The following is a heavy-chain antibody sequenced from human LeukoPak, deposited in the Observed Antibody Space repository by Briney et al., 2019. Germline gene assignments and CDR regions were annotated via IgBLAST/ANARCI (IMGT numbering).Heavy chain of an antibody. CDR1: GFTFDDYA. V-gene: IGHV3-9*01. J-gene: IGHJ4*02. CDR3: ARDFPPTKTTVTNPYLDY. D-gene: IGHD4-17*01. CDR2: ISWNSGGI. Sequence: GGSLRLSCAASGFTFDDYAMHWVRQAPGKGLEWVSGISWNSGGIGYADSVKGRFTISRDNSKNTLYLQMNSLRAEDTAVYYCARDFPPTKTTVTNPYLDYWGQGTLVTVSS.